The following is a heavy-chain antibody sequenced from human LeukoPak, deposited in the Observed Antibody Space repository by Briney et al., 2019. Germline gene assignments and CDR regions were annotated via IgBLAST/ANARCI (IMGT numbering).Heavy chain of an antibody. V-gene: IGHV3-74*01. Sequence: PGGSLRLSCAASGFTFSSFLMYWVRQAPGKGLVWVSRINSDGGSTTYADSVKGRFTISRDNAKNTVYLQMNSLRAEDTAVYYCARRRERGASDAFAFWGQGTIVTVSS. CDR1: GFTFSSFL. CDR2: INSDGGST. CDR3: ARRRERGASDAFAF. D-gene: IGHD3-16*01. J-gene: IGHJ3*01.